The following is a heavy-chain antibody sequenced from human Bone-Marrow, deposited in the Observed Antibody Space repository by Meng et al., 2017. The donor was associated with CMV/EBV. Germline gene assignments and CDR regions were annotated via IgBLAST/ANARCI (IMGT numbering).Heavy chain of an antibody. CDR1: GFIFSNYW. V-gene: IGHV3-7*01. CDR2: IKEDGSEK. CDR3: TRDEAVTRFAP. J-gene: IGHJ5*02. D-gene: IGHD4-11*01. Sequence: GESLKISCAASGFIFSNYWMSWVRQAPGKGLEWVAHIKEDGSEKNYADSLKGRFTISRDNAQNFLFLQLNSLRGDDTAVYFCTRDEAVTRFAPWGPGNRVNGAS.